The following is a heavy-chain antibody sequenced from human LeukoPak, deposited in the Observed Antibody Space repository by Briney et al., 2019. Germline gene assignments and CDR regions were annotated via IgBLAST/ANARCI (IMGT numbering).Heavy chain of an antibody. J-gene: IGHJ5*02. CDR1: GGSFSGYY. CDR2: IYYSGST. CDR3: ARETMVRGNNWFDP. D-gene: IGHD3-10*01. Sequence: TSETLSLTCAVYGGSFSGYYWSWIRQHPGKGLEWIGYIYYSGSTYYNPSLKSRVTISVDTSENQFSLKLSSVTSADTAVYYCARETMVRGNNWFDPWGQGTLVTVSS. V-gene: IGHV4-31*11.